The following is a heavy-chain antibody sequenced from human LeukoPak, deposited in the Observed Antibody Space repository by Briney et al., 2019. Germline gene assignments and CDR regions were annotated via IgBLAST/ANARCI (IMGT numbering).Heavy chain of an antibody. V-gene: IGHV3-48*02. CDR3: ARGSQQLVIDY. J-gene: IGHJ4*02. D-gene: IGHD6-13*01. CDR1: GFTFSSYT. Sequence: GGSLRLSCAASGFTFSSYTMKWVRQAPGKGLEWVSHISTSSSTIYYADSVKGRFTISRDNAKNSLYLQKNSLRDEDTAMYYCARGSQQLVIDYWGQGTLVTVSS. CDR2: ISTSSSTI.